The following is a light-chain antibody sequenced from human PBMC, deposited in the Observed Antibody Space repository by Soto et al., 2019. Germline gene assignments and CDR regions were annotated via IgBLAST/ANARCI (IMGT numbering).Light chain of an antibody. Sequence: DVQMTQSPSTLSASVGDSVTITCRASQSISSWVAWYQHKPGKAPNLLIYKASSLGSGVPSKFSGSGSGKEFNLTIRRLQPDDSATYSCQQYNDYSLAFGGGTKVEIK. J-gene: IGKJ4*01. V-gene: IGKV1-5*03. CDR2: KAS. CDR3: QQYNDYSLA. CDR1: QSISSW.